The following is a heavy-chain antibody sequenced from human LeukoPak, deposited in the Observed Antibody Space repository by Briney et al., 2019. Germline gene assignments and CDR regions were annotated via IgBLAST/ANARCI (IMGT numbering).Heavy chain of an antibody. V-gene: IGHV1-69-2*01. CDR3: ARNTGLPGYCSSTSCFHYYYYYMDV. D-gene: IGHD2-2*01. J-gene: IGHJ6*03. CDR1: GYTFTDYY. CDR2: VDPEDGET. Sequence: ASVKVSCKVSGYTFTDYYMHWVQQAPGKGLEWMGLVDPEDGETIYAEKFQGRVTITADTSTDTAYMELSSLRSEDTAVYYCARNTGLPGYCSSTSCFHYYYYYMDVWGKGTTVTVSS.